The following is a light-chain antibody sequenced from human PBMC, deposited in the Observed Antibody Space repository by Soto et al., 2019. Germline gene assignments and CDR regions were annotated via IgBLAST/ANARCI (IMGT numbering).Light chain of an antibody. J-gene: IGKJ1*01. V-gene: IGKV3-20*01. Sequence: EIVLTQSPGTLSLSPGERATLSCRASQSVSSSYLAWYQQKPGQAPRLLIYGASSRATGIPDRFSGSGSGTEFTLTISSLQPDDFATYYCQQYSSYSGTFGQGTKVEIK. CDR2: GAS. CDR1: QSVSSSY. CDR3: QQYSSYSGT.